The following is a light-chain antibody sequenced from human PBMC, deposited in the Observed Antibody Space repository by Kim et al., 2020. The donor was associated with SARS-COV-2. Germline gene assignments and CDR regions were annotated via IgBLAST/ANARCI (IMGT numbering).Light chain of an antibody. CDR2: GNS. V-gene: IGLV1-40*01. CDR3: QSYDSSLSGPNWV. CDR1: SSNIGAGYD. J-gene: IGLJ3*02. Sequence: VTICCTGSSSNIGAGYDVHWYQQLPGTAPKLLIYGNSNRPSGVPDRFSGSKSGTSASLAITGLQAEDEADYYCQSYDSSLSGPNWVFGGGTKLTVL.